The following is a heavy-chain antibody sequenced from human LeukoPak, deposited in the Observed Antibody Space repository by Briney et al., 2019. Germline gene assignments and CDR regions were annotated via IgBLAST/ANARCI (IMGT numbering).Heavy chain of an antibody. V-gene: IGHV4-59*01. CDR3: ARRNSDAFDI. J-gene: IGHJ3*02. D-gene: IGHD1-7*01. Sequence: MSSETLSLTCIVSGASICSYYWSWIRQPPGKGLEWIGYIYYTGVTNSSPSLKSRVTISIDTSKSQFSLKLSSVTAADTAIYYCARRNSDAFDIWGQGTMVAVSS. CDR2: IYYTGVT. CDR1: GASICSYY.